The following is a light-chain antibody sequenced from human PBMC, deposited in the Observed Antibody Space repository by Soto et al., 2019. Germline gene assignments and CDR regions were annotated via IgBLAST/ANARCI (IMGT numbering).Light chain of an antibody. CDR1: QSISSW. CDR2: KAS. CDR3: QHYNSYSEA. Sequence: DIQMTQSPSTLSAYVGDRVTVTCRASQSISSWLAWYQQKPGKAPKLLIYKASTLKSGVPSRFSGSGSGTEFTLTISSLQPDDFVTYYCQHYNSYSEAFGQGTKVDIK. J-gene: IGKJ1*01. V-gene: IGKV1-5*03.